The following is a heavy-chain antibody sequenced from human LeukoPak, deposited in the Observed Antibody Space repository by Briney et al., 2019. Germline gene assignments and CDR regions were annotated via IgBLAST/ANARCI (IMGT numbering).Heavy chain of an antibody. CDR2: MYYSGST. J-gene: IGHJ4*02. Sequence: SETLSLTCTVSGGSISSSSFYWGWIRQPPGKGLEWIGNMYYSGSTYYNPSLKSRVTISVDTSKNQFSLRLTSVTAADSAVYCCGCIATVEIYFDYWGQGTLVTVSS. CDR1: GGSISSSSFY. D-gene: IGHD5-24*01. V-gene: IGHV4-39*01. CDR3: GCIATVEIYFDY.